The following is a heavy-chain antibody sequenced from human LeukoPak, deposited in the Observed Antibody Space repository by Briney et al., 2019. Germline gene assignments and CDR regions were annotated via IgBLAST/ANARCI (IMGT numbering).Heavy chain of an antibody. CDR1: GFTFNNYW. V-gene: IGHV3-7*01. CDR3: ARGAYYDFWSGYPRYFDY. J-gene: IGHJ4*02. D-gene: IGHD3-3*01. Sequence: GGSLRLSCAACGFTFNNYWMTWVRQAPGKGLEWVASIRDDGSAKYYVDSVKGRFTISRDDAKNSLSLQMNSLRAEDTAVYYCARGAYYDFWSGYPRYFDYWGQGTLVTVSS. CDR2: IRDDGSAK.